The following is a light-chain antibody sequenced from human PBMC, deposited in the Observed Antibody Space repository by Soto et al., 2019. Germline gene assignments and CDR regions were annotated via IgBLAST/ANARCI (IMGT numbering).Light chain of an antibody. CDR3: QQHTNTNNPWM. CDR2: DAS. V-gene: IGKV1-5*01. CDR1: QSISTW. J-gene: IGKJ1*01. Sequence: DIQMTQSPSTLSASVGDRVTITCRASQSISTWMAWYQQKPGKAPKLLVYDASTLQSGVASRFSGSGDGTEFTLIIIGMQPDDSSTYYYQQHTNTNNPWMFGQGTKVDIK.